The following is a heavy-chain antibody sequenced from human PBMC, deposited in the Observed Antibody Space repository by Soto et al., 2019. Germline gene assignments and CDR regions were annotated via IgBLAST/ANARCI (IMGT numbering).Heavy chain of an antibody. J-gene: IGHJ4*02. D-gene: IGHD1-26*01. V-gene: IGHV4-31*02. CDR3: AREAGSGDYFDY. CDR2: IFYSGST. Sequence: WTWLRQPPGKGLEWIGYIFYSGSTFHNPSLKSRVTISVDTSKNQFSLELSSVTAADTAVYYCAREAGSGDYFDYWGQGTLVTVSS.